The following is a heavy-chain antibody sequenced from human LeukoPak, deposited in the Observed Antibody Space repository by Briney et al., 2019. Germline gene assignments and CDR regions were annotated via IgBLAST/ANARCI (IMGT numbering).Heavy chain of an antibody. CDR1: GGSISSSSNY. Sequence: SETLSLTCTVSGGSISSSSNYWGWIRQPPGKGLEWIGSLYYSGSTYYNPSLKSRVTISVDTSKNQFSLKLSSVTAADTAVYYCARTWGFGYSYGYGYWGQGTLVTVSS. V-gene: IGHV4-39*07. CDR2: LYYSGST. D-gene: IGHD5-18*01. J-gene: IGHJ4*02. CDR3: ARTWGFGYSYGYGY.